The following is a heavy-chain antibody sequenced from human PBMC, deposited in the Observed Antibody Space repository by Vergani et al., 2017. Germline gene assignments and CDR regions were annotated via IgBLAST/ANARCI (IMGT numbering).Heavy chain of an antibody. Sequence: EVQLLESGGGSVQPGESLRLSCVASGFRFREHGMNWVRQAPGKGLEWVSGISGHDHRTLYADSVKGRFIISRDDSKNTLYLQMSSLRVEDTAIYYCAIVPAARVYYYYYGMDVWGQGTTVTVSS. D-gene: IGHD2-2*01. V-gene: IGHV3-23*01. CDR1: GFRFREHG. J-gene: IGHJ6*02. CDR3: AIVPAARVYYYYYGMDV. CDR2: ISGHDHRT.